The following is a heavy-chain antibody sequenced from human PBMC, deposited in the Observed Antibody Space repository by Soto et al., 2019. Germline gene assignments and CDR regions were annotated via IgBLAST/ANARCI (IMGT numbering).Heavy chain of an antibody. V-gene: IGHV4-34*01. J-gene: IGHJ6*03. CDR2: INHSGST. CDR1: GGSFSGYY. Sequence: SETLSLTCAVYGGSFSGYYWSWIRQPPGKGLEWIGEINHSGSTNYNPSLKSRVTISVDTSKNQFSLKLSSVTAADTAVYYCARVPPYYDFWSGYYTDYYYYMDVWGKGTTVTV. CDR3: ARVPPYYDFWSGYYTDYYYYMDV. D-gene: IGHD3-3*01.